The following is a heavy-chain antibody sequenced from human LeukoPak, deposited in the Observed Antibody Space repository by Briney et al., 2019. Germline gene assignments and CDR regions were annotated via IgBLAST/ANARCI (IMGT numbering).Heavy chain of an antibody. CDR3: ARARGDLLYYYYYMDV. Sequence: GGSLRLSCAASGFTFNSYEMNWVRQAPGKGLEWVSYISSSGSTIYYADSVKGRFTISRDNAKNSLYLQMNSLRAEDTAVYYCARARGDLLYYYYYMDVWGKGTTVTVSS. J-gene: IGHJ6*03. V-gene: IGHV3-48*03. CDR1: GFTFNSYE. CDR2: ISSSGSTI. D-gene: IGHD1-26*01.